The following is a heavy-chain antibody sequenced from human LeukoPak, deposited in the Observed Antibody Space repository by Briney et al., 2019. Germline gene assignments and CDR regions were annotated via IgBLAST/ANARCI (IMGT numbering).Heavy chain of an antibody. CDR3: ARAGPYYGSGSFDY. Sequence: ASVKVSCKASGYTFPGYYMHWVRQAPGQGLEWMGWINPNSGGTNYAQKFQGWVTMTRDTSISTAYMELSRLRSDDTAVYYCARAGPYYGSGSFDYWGQGTLVTVSS. V-gene: IGHV1-2*04. J-gene: IGHJ4*02. CDR2: INPNSGGT. CDR1: GYTFPGYY. D-gene: IGHD3-10*01.